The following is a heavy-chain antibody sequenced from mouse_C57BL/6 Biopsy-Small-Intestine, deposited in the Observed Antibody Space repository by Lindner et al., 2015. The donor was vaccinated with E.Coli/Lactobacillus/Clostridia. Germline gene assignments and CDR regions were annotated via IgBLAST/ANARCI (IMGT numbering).Heavy chain of an antibody. V-gene: IGHV1-84*02. J-gene: IGHJ4*01. CDR1: EYIFSIYP. Sequence: SVKVSCKASEYIFSIYPMHWVRQAPGQRLEWMGWINTANGNTKCSQKFQDRVTFTWDTSASTAYMEMNSLSSEDTAVYYCARDHGIPPFSLDYWGQGTLVTVSS. CDR3: ARDHGIPPFSLDY. CDR2: INTANGNT.